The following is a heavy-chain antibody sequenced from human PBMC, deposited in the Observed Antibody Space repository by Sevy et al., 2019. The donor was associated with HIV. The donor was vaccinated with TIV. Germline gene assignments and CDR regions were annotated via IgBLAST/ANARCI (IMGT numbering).Heavy chain of an antibody. J-gene: IGHJ4*02. D-gene: IGHD3-3*01. V-gene: IGHV3-30*18. CDR3: AKVAFGVVTQIDY. CDR1: GFTFSNYG. CDR2: VSSDGSKK. Sequence: GGSLRLSCAASGFTFSNYGVHWVRQAPGKGLEWVAVVSSDGSKKYYADSLKGRITISRDNSKNTVYLQMNSLRVEDTAVYYCAKVAFGVVTQIDYWGQGTLVTVSS.